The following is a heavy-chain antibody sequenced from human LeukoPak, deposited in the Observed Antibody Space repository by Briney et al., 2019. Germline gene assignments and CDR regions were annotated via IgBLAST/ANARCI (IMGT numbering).Heavy chain of an antibody. D-gene: IGHD6-13*01. V-gene: IGHV4-39*07. CDR3: VSVSSSWDSDY. CDR2: LYYTGST. J-gene: IGHJ4*02. Sequence: SETLSLTCTVSGVSINSRNYYWGRIRQPPGKGPEWIGSLYYTGSTSYNPPLESRVTISLDISNNQFSLRLNSVTAADTAVYFCVSVSSSWDSDYWGPGALVTVSS. CDR1: GVSINSRNYY.